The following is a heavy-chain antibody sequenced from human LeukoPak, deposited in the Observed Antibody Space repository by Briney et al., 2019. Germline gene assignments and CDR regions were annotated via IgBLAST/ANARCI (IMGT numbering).Heavy chain of an antibody. CDR2: IYYSVST. D-gene: IGHD3-22*01. J-gene: IGHJ4*02. Sequence: PSETLSLTCTVSGYSISSGYYWGWIRQPPGEGLEGIGNIYYSVSTYYNPSPRVRVTISVDTSKNQFSLKRSSVTATDTATYYYARGSGYYGEDFEYWGQGTLVTVSS. CDR3: ARGSGYYGEDFEY. V-gene: IGHV4-38-2*02. CDR1: GYSISSGYY.